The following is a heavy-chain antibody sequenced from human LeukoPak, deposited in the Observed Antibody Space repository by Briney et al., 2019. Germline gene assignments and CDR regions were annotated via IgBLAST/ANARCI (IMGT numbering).Heavy chain of an antibody. CDR3: ARGLYGSGSYRYYYYMDV. D-gene: IGHD3-10*01. CDR2: INPNSGGT. Sequence: ASVKVSCKASGYTFTGYYMHWVRQAPGQGLEWMGWINPNSGGTNYAQKFQGRVTMTRDTSISTAYMELSRLRSDDTAVYYCARGLYGSGSYRYYYYMDVWGKGTTVTVYS. CDR1: GYTFTGYY. J-gene: IGHJ6*03. V-gene: IGHV1-2*02.